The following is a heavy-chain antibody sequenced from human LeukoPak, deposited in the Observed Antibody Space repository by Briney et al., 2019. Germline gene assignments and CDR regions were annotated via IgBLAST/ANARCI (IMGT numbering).Heavy chain of an antibody. CDR2: ISSSSSTI. D-gene: IGHD3-10*01. Sequence: GGSLRLSRAASGFTFSSYSMNWVRQAPGKGLEWVSYISSSSSTIYYADSVKGRFTISRDNAKNSLYLQMNSLRAEDTAVYYCARDPHLTGGGYWGQGTLVTVSS. CDR1: GFTFSSYS. J-gene: IGHJ4*02. V-gene: IGHV3-48*04. CDR3: ARDPHLTGGGY.